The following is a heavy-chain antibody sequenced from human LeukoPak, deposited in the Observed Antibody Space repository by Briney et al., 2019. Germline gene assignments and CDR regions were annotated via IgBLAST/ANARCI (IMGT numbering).Heavy chain of an antibody. CDR2: ISTYNGNT. V-gene: IGHV1-18*01. CDR1: GYTFTSYG. D-gene: IGHD5-18*01. Sequence: ASVKVSCKTSGYTFTSYGISWVRQAPGQGLEWMGWISTYNGNTNFAQKFQGRVTMTTDTSTNTAYMELRSLRSGDTAVYYCARASDVDTAFDYWGQGTLVTVSS. J-gene: IGHJ4*02. CDR3: ARASDVDTAFDY.